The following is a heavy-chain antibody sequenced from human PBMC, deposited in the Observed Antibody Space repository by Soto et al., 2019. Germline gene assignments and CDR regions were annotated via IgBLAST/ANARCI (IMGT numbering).Heavy chain of an antibody. D-gene: IGHD3-22*01. CDR2: ISYDGRNE. J-gene: IGHJ6*02. CDR1: GFTFSSYA. V-gene: IGHV3-30-3*01. Sequence: GGSLRLSCAASGFTFSSYAMHWVRQAPGKGLEWVAIISYDGRNEYYADSVKGRFTISRDTSKNTLFLQMNSLRAEDTAVYYCARDLKTHYYDSAAYYYYGLDVWGQGTTVTVSS. CDR3: ARDLKTHYYDSAAYYYYGLDV.